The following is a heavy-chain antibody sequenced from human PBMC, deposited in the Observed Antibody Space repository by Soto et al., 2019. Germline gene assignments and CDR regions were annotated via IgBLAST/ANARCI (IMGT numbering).Heavy chain of an antibody. CDR2: INHTGGT. CDR3: ATRITVFGLLIPPFDP. CDR1: GGSVNDYY. J-gene: IGHJ5*02. V-gene: IGHV4-34*01. Sequence: PAETLSLTCAVYGGSVNDYYLNWIRQPPGKGLEWIGEINHTGGTHYNPSLKSRVTMSVDTSKNQFSLRLSSVTAADTAIYYCATRITVFGLLIPPFDPWGQGTQVTVYS. D-gene: IGHD3-3*01.